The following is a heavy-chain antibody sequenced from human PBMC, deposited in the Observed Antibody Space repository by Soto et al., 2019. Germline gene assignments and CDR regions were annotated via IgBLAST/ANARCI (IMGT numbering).Heavy chain of an antibody. D-gene: IGHD2-2*01. V-gene: IGHV4-59*01. J-gene: IGHJ5*02. Sequence: SETLSLTCTVSGGSISSYYWSWIRQPPGKGLEWIGYIYYSGSTNYNPSLKSRVTISVDTSKNQFSLKLSSVTAADTAVYYCARDQAPAALLGWFDPWGQGTLVTVSS. CDR3: ARDQAPAALLGWFDP. CDR2: IYYSGST. CDR1: GGSISSYY.